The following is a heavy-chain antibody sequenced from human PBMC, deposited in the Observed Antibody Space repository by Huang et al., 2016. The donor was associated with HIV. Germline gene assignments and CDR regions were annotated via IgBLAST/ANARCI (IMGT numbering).Heavy chain of an antibody. Sequence: EVQLVESGGGLVQPGGSLRLSCAASGFSISSSWMHWVRQAPGRGLLWVSRINSDGSSTSYADSGKGRFTISRYNAKNTLYLQMNSLRAEDTAVYYCARDPRIQSWLNFFDYWGQGTLVSVSS. V-gene: IGHV3-74*01. J-gene: IGHJ4*02. CDR2: INSDGSST. D-gene: IGHD3-22*01. CDR1: GFSISSSW. CDR3: ARDPRIQSWLNFFDY.